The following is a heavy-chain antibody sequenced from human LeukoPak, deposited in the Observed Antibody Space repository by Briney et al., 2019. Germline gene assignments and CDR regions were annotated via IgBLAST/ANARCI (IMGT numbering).Heavy chain of an antibody. D-gene: IGHD3-10*01. Sequence: ASVKVSCKASGYTFTAYYIHWVRQAPGQGLEWMGWINPNSGGTSYAQKFQGRVTMTRDTSISTAYMDLSSLRSDDTAVYYCARGGWVRGVITRNGLDYWGQGTLVTVSS. CDR3: ARGGWVRGVITRNGLDY. V-gene: IGHV1-2*02. J-gene: IGHJ4*02. CDR2: INPNSGGT. CDR1: GYTFTAYY.